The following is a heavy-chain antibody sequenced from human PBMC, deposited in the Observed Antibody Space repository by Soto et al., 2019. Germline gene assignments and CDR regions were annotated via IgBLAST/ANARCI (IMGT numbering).Heavy chain of an antibody. CDR2: ISSSSSYI. CDR3: ARASGYYDSSGYYFYFDY. CDR1: GFTFSSYS. D-gene: IGHD3-22*01. Sequence: EVQLVESGGGLVKPGGSLRLSCAASGFTFSSYSTNWVRQAPGKGLEWVSSISSSSSYIYYADSVKGRFTISRDNAKNSLYLQMDSLRAEDTAVYYCARASGYYDSSGYYFYFDYWRQGTLVTVSS. V-gene: IGHV3-21*01. J-gene: IGHJ4*02.